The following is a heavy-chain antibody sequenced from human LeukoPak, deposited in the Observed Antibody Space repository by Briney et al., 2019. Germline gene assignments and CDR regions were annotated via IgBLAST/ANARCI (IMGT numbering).Heavy chain of an antibody. CDR1: GFAFSAYG. CDR3: AKGSGWYLDY. Sequence: GGSLRLSCAASGFAFSAYGMHWVRQAPGKGLEWVTFILYDGSDEYYADSVKGRFTFSRDNSKNTLYLQMNSLRPQDTAVYYCAKGSGWYLDYWGQGTLVTVSS. J-gene: IGHJ4*02. CDR2: ILYDGSDE. V-gene: IGHV3-30*02. D-gene: IGHD6-19*01.